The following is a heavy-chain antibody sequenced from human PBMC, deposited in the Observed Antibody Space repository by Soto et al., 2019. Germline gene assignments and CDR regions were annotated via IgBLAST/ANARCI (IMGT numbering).Heavy chain of an antibody. CDR3: ASSSSGSPDS. D-gene: IGHD6-6*01. CDR2: ISAYDGDT. J-gene: IGHJ4*02. CDR1: GYTFKTYG. V-gene: IGHV1-18*01. Sequence: QIQLVQSGAEVKQPGASVKVSCKASGYTFKTYGISWVRQAPGQGLEWMGWISAYDGDTNHAQTLQGRVSMTTDISTSTDYMELTSLTSDDTAVYYCASSSSGSPDSWGQGTLVTVSS.